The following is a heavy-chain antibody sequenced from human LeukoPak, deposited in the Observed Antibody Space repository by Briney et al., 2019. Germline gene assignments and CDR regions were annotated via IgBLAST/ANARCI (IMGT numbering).Heavy chain of an antibody. CDR1: GFTFSSYG. CDR3: AKGARYDSSGYHPSFFDY. J-gene: IGHJ4*02. CDR2: ISYDGSNK. V-gene: IGHV3-30*18. D-gene: IGHD3-22*01. Sequence: QPGGSLRLSCAASGFTFSSYGMHWVRQAPGKGLEWVAVISYDGSNKYYADSVKGRFTISRDNSKNTLYLQMNSLRAEDTAVYYCAKGARYDSSGYHPSFFDYWGQGTLVTVSS.